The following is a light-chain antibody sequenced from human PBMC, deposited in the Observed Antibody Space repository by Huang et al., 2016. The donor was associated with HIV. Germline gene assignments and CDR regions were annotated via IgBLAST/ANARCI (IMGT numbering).Light chain of an antibody. V-gene: IGKV3-11*01. J-gene: IGKJ2*01. CDR3: QQHSNWPL. CDR2: DTS. Sequence: ELVLTQSPATLSLSPGQSATLSCRASQSVSSYLAWYQQKPGQAPRLIIYDTSKRATGVPARFSGSGSGTDFPLTINRLEPEDFAVYYCQQHSNWPLLGQGTKLEI. CDR1: QSVSSY.